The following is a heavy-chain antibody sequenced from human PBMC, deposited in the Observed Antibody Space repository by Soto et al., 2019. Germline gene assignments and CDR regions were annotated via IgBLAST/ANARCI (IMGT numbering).Heavy chain of an antibody. CDR3: ARGDYYDSSGYYYAHWFDP. V-gene: IGHV1-3*01. D-gene: IGHD3-22*01. J-gene: IGHJ5*02. Sequence: GASVKVSCKASGYTFTSYAMHWVRQAPGQRLEWMGWINAGNGNTKYSQKFQGRVTITRDTSASTAYMELSSLRSEDTTVYYCARGDYYDSSGYYYAHWFDPWGQGTLVTVSS. CDR2: INAGNGNT. CDR1: GYTFTSYA.